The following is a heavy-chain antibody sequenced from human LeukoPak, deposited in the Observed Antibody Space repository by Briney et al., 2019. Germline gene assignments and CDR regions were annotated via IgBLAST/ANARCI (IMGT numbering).Heavy chain of an antibody. D-gene: IGHD3-3*01. CDR2: IRYDGSNK. CDR1: GFTFSSYG. V-gene: IGHV3-30*02. J-gene: IGHJ4*02. CDR3: AKTSSEYYGFWSLDY. Sequence: PGGSLRLSCAASGFTFSSYGMHWVRQAPGKGLEWVAFIRYDGSNKYYADSVKGRFTISRDNSKNTLYLQMNSLRAEDTAVYYCAKTSSEYYGFWSLDYWGQGTLVTVSS.